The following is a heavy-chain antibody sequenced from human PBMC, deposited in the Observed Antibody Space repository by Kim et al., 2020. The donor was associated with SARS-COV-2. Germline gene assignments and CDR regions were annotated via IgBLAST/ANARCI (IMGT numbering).Heavy chain of an antibody. V-gene: IGHV3-23*01. CDR3: ATDQNDSWFVDFDY. J-gene: IGHJ4*02. Sequence: YADSVKGRFTISRDNSKNTMSLHRSSLRAEDTAVYYCATDQNDSWFVDFDYWGQGTLVTVSS. D-gene: IGHD6-13*01.